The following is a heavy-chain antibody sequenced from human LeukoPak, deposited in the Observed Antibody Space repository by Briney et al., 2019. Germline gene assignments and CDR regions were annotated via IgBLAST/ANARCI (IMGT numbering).Heavy chain of an antibody. CDR2: ISYDGSNK. Sequence: GALRLSCAASGFTFSSYAMHWVRQAPGKGLEWVAVISYDGSNKYYADSVKGRFTISRDNAKNSLYLQMNSLRAEDTAVYYCARLYDSSLYYTRPFDYWGQGTLVTVSS. CDR1: GFTFSSYA. CDR3: ARLYDSSLYYTRPFDY. J-gene: IGHJ4*02. D-gene: IGHD3-22*01. V-gene: IGHV3-30*04.